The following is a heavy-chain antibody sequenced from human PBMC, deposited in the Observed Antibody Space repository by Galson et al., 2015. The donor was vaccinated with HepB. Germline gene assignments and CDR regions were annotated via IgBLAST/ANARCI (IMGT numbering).Heavy chain of an antibody. J-gene: IGHJ4*02. V-gene: IGHV5-10-1*01. CDR1: GYSFTSYW. D-gene: IGHD3-10*01. CDR3: ARHPPTYYYGSGSYRAGFDY. Sequence: QSGAEVKKPGESLRISCKGSGYSFTSYWISWVRQMPGKGLEWMGRIDPSDSYTNYSPSFQGHVTISADKSISTAYLQWSSLKASDTAMYYCARHPPTYYYGSGSYRAGFDYWGQGTPVTVSS. CDR2: IDPSDSYT.